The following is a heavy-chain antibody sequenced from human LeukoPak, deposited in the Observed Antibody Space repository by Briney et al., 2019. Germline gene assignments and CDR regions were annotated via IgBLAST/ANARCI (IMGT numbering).Heavy chain of an antibody. Sequence: PGGSLRLSCAASGFTFSSYGMHWVRQAPGKGLEWVVYIRFDESNKYYADSVKGRFTISRDNSKNTLYLQMNSLRAEDTAVYYCARHFRSLRLGEAGLTDSWGQGTLVSVSS. D-gene: IGHD3-16*01. CDR2: IRFDESNK. CDR3: ARHFRSLRLGEAGLTDS. V-gene: IGHV3-30*02. J-gene: IGHJ5*01. CDR1: GFTFSSYG.